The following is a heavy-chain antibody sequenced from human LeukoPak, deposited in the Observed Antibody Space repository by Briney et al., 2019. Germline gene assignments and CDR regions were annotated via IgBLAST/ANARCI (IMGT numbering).Heavy chain of an antibody. CDR1: GGSFSGYY. CDR3: ARATPSGWYWY. Sequence: SETLSLTCAVYGGSFSGYYWSWIGQPPGEGLEWIGEINHSGSTNYNPPLKSRVTISVDTSKNQFSLKLSSVTAADTAVYYCARATPSGWYWYWGQGTLVTVSS. D-gene: IGHD6-19*01. V-gene: IGHV4-34*01. J-gene: IGHJ4*02. CDR2: INHSGST.